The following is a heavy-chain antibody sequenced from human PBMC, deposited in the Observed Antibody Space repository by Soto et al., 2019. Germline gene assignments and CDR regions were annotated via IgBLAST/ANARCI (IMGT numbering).Heavy chain of an antibody. CDR2: ISGSGGTT. CDR1: GFTFSSYA. D-gene: IGHD3-10*01. J-gene: IGHJ6*02. CDR3: ARDKSSGSGKYYTYGMDV. V-gene: IGHV3-23*01. Sequence: GGSLRLSCAASGFTFSSYAMSWVRQAPGKGLEWVSAISGSGGTTNYADSVKGRFTISRDSSKNTLFLQMNSLRAEDTAVYYFARDKSSGSGKYYTYGMDVWGPGTTVTVSS.